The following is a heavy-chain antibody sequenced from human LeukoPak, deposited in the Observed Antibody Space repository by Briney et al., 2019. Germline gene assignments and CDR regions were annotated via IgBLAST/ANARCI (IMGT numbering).Heavy chain of an antibody. V-gene: IGHV3-30-3*01. CDR3: ARGFRQWLMGFAY. CDR1: GFTFSSFA. Sequence: GGSLRLSCAASGFTFSSFAMHWVRQGPGKGLEWVAAISFDGSNKYYADSVKGRFTISRDNSKNTLYLQMSSLRGEDTAAYYCARGFRQWLMGFAYWGQGTLVTVSS. CDR2: ISFDGSNK. D-gene: IGHD6-19*01. J-gene: IGHJ4*02.